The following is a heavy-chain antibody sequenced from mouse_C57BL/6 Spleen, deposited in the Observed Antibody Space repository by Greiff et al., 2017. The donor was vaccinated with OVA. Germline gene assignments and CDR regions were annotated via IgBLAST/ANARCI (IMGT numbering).Heavy chain of an antibody. CDR3: ARPYYGSSDDAMAY. CDR1: GYAFSSSW. CDR2: IYPGDGDT. J-gene: IGHJ4*01. D-gene: IGHD1-1*01. Sequence: VQLQQSGPELVKPGASVKISCKASGYAFSSSWMNWVKQRPGQGLEWIGRIYPGDGDTNYNGKFKGKATLTADKSSSTAYLQLSSLTSEDSAVYVCARPYYGSSDDAMAYWGQGTSVTVSS. V-gene: IGHV1-82*01.